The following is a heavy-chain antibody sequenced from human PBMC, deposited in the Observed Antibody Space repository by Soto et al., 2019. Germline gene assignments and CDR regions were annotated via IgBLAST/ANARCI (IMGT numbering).Heavy chain of an antibody. CDR1: GGSISSYY. V-gene: IGHV4-59*08. CDR3: ARLVRSSWFDP. D-gene: IGHD6-6*01. Sequence: PSETLSLTCTVSGGSISSYYWSWIRQPPGKGLEWIGYIYYSGSTNYNPSLKSRVTISVDTSKNQFSLKLSSVTAADTAVYYCARLVRSSWFDPWGQGTLVTVS. J-gene: IGHJ5*02. CDR2: IYYSGST.